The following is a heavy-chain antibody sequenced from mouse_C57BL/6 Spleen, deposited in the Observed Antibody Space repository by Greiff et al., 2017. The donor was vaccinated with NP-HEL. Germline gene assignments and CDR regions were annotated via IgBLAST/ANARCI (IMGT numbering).Heavy chain of an antibody. J-gene: IGHJ4*01. CDR2: IYPSDSET. Sequence: QVQLQQPGAELVRPGSSVKLSCKASGYTFTSYWMDWVKQRPGQGLEWIGNIYPSDSETHYNQKFKDKATLTVDKSSSTAYMQLSSLTSEDSAVYYCARSGHYYAMDYWGQGTSVTVSS. D-gene: IGHD1-3*01. CDR3: ARSGHYYAMDY. V-gene: IGHV1-61*01. CDR1: GYTFTSYW.